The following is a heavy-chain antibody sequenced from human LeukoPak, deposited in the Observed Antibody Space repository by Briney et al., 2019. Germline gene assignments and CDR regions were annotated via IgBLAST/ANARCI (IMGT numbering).Heavy chain of an antibody. CDR2: IGAAGDT. J-gene: IGHJ6*02. V-gene: IGHV3-13*01. CDR3: TRDRHGMAV. Sequence: GGSLRLSCAASRFTLSDYDMNWVRRGTGKGLEWVSAIGAAGDTYYQGSVKGRFTISRDEAKNFLYLQMNSLRVEDTAVYYCTRDRHGMAVWGQGTTVTVSS. CDR1: RFTLSDYD.